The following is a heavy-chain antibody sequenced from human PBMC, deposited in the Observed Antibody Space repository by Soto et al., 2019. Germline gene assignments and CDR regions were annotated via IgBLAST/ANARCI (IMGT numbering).Heavy chain of an antibody. V-gene: IGHV1-46*01. CDR2: INPLDGST. CDR1: GYTLTSQD. J-gene: IGHJ6*02. CDR3: ARGQGFWSGYHYYHGLDV. D-gene: IGHD3-3*01. Sequence: ASVKVSCKASGYTLTSQDVHWVRQAPGQGLDWMGIINPLDGSTSYAQKFQGRVTMTRDTPTGTVYMGLSSLRSEDTAVYYCARGQGFWSGYHYYHGLDVWGQGTKVTVS.